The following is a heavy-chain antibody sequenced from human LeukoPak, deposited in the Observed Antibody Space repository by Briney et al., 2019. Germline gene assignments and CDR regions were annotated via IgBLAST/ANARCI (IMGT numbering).Heavy chain of an antibody. Sequence: ASVKVSCKASGGTFSSYAISWVRQAPGQGLEWMGRIIPILGIANYAQKFQGRVTITADKSTSSAYMELSSLRSEDTAVYYCARPKDTAMVFDYWGQGTLVTVSS. CDR3: ARPKDTAMVFDY. CDR2: IIPILGIA. D-gene: IGHD5-18*01. CDR1: GGTFSSYA. V-gene: IGHV1-69*04. J-gene: IGHJ4*02.